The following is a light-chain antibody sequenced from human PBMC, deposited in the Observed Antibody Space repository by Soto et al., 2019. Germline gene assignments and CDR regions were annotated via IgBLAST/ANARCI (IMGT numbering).Light chain of an antibody. CDR2: RNN. CDR3: AAWDDSLSGVV. V-gene: IGLV1-47*01. CDR1: SSNIGSNY. J-gene: IGLJ2*01. Sequence: QSVLTQPPSASGTPGQRVTISCSGSSSNIGSNYVYWYQQLPGTAPKLLIYRNNQRPSVVPDRFSGSKSGTSASLAISGLQSEVEADYYCAAWDDSLSGVVFGVWTQLAV.